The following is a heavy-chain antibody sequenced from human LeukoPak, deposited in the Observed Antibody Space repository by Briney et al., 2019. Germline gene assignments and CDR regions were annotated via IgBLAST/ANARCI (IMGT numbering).Heavy chain of an antibody. CDR3: ARVPEWLLHFDY. CDR2: IYYSGST. J-gene: IGHJ4*02. V-gene: IGHV4-31*03. D-gene: IGHD3-3*01. CDR1: GGSISSGGYY. Sequence: SETLSLTCTVSGGSISSGGYYWSWIRQHPGKGLEWIGYIYYSGSTYYNPSLKSRVTISVDTSKNQFSLKLSSVTAADTAVYYCARVPEWLLHFDYWGQGTLVTVSS.